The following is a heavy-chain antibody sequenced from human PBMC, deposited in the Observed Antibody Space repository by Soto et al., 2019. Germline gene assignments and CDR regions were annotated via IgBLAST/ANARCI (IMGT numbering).Heavy chain of an antibody. J-gene: IGHJ6*02. CDR3: ARDLRGDYEPYYYGMDV. D-gene: IGHD4-17*01. Sequence: TSETLSLTCTVSGGSISSGDYYWSWIRQPPGKGLEWIGYIYYSGSTYYNPSLKSRVTISVDTSKNQFSLKLSSVTAADTAVYYCARDLRGDYEPYYYGMDVWGQGTTVTVSS. CDR1: GGSISSGDYY. V-gene: IGHV4-30-4*01. CDR2: IYYSGST.